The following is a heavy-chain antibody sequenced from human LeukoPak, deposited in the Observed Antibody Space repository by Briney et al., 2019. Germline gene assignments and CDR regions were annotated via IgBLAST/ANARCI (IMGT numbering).Heavy chain of an antibody. CDR2: ISGSGGST. CDR3: AGPYYGYYYYGMDV. D-gene: IGHD3-3*01. V-gene: IGHV3-23*01. J-gene: IGHJ6*02. CDR1: GFTFSDYS. Sequence: GGSLRLSCAASGFTFSDYSMSWVRQAPGKGLEWVSAISGSGGSTYYADSVKGRFTISRDNSKNTLYLQMNSLRAEDTAVYYCAGPYYGYYYYGMDVWGQGTTVTVSS.